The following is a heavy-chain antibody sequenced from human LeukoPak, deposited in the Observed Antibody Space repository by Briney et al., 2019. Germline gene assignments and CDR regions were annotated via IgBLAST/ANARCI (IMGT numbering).Heavy chain of an antibody. CDR1: GFTFSSYA. D-gene: IGHD2-21*02. V-gene: IGHV3-23*01. Sequence: GGSLRLSCAASGFTFSSYAMSWVRQAPGKGMEWVSAISGSVGRTYYADSVKGRFTLSRDNSKNTLYLQMNSLRAEDTAVYYCAKLLEFIVVVTASDYWGQGTLVTVSS. CDR3: AKLLEFIVVVTASDY. J-gene: IGHJ4*02. CDR2: ISGSVGRT.